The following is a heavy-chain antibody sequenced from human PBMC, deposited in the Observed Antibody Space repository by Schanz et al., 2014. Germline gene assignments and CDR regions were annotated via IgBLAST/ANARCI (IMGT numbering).Heavy chain of an antibody. D-gene: IGHD4-17*01. CDR3: AGMATVTYFDF. CDR1: GYSISRSNW. V-gene: IGHV4-28*01. Sequence: QVQLQESGPGLVKPSDTLSLTCAVSGYSISRSNWWGWIRQPPGKGLEFIGYIYYSGNTYYNPSLKSRVTMSLDTSKNQFSLKLTSVTAVDTAVYYCAGMATVTYFDFWGQGALVIVSS. J-gene: IGHJ4*02. CDR2: IYYSGNT.